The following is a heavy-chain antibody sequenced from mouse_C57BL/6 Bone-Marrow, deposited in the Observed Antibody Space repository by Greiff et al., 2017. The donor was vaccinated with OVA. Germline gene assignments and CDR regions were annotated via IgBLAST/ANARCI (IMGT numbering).Heavy chain of an antibody. Sequence: EVKLLESGPGLAKPSQTLSLTCSVTGYSITSDYWNWIRKFPGNKLEYMGYISYSGSTYYNPSLKSRISITRDTTKNQYYLQVNSVTTEDTATYYCASSYYTNGGFAYWGQGTLVTVSA. CDR3: ASSYYTNGGFAY. CDR1: GYSITSDY. D-gene: IGHD2-12*01. J-gene: IGHJ3*01. CDR2: ISYSGST. V-gene: IGHV3-8*01.